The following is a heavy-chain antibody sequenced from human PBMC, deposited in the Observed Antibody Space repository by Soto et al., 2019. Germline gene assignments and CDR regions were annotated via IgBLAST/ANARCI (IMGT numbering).Heavy chain of an antibody. J-gene: IGHJ4*02. V-gene: IGHV3-74*01. CDR1: GFTFSSYW. D-gene: IGHD3-22*01. CDR2: INGDGSTT. CDR3: ARPRYDGSGTPFDH. Sequence: EVQLVESGGALVQPGGSLRLSCAASGFTFSSYWMHWVRQAPGKGLVWVSRINGDGSTTTYADCVKGRFIISRDNATNMLYLQMNSLTAEDTAVYYCARPRYDGSGTPFDHWGQGTLVTVSS.